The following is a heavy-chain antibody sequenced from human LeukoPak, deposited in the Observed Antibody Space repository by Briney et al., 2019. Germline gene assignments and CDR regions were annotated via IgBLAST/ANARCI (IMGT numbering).Heavy chain of an antibody. CDR1: GYTLTGYY. D-gene: IGHD1-26*01. CDR3: ARTVGATGLPAGYYYYMDV. J-gene: IGHJ6*03. V-gene: IGHV1-2*02. CDR2: INPNSSGT. Sequence: GASVKVSCKASGYTLTGYYMHWVRQAPGQGLEWMGWINPNSSGTNYAQKFQGRVTMTRDTSISTAYMELSRLRSDDTAVYYCARTVGATGLPAGYYYYMDVWGKGTTVTVSS.